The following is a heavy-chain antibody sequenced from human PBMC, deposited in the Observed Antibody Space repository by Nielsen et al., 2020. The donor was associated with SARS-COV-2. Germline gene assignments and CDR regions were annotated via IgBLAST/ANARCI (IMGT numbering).Heavy chain of an antibody. CDR1: GYTFTDYY. CDR3: ARARATIFGLVMSYGKDV. CDR2: INPYSGGT. J-gene: IGHJ6*01. D-gene: IGHD3/OR15-3a*01. Sequence: ASVKVSCKASGYTFTDYYIHWVRQAPGQGLEWMGRINPYSGGTNYAQKFQGTVTMTRDASISTVYMELTSDDTAVDYCARARATIFGLVMSYGKDVWGQGTPGAGSP. V-gene: IGHV1-2*06.